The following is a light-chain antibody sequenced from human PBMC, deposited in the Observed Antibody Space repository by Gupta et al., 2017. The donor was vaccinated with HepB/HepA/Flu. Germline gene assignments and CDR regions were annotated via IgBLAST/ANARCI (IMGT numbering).Light chain of an antibody. CDR3: QQYNNWPRT. J-gene: IGKJ1*01. Sequence: EIVMTPSPATLSVSPGDRATLSCRASQSVSSNLAWYQQKPGQAPRLLIYGASTRATGIPARFSGSGYGTEFTPTISSLQSEDFAVYYCQQYNNWPRTFGQGTKMEIK. CDR1: QSVSSN. CDR2: GAS. V-gene: IGKV3-15*01.